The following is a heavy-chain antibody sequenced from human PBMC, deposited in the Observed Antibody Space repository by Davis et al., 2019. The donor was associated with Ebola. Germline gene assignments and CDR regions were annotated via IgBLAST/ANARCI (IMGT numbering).Heavy chain of an antibody. V-gene: IGHV4-30-4*01. CDR1: GGSFSSGDYF. Sequence: PSETLSLTCSVSGGSFSSGDYFWSWIRQPPGKGLEWIGYIYNSGSTYYNPSLKSGVTISVDTSKNQFSLRLSSVTAADTAVYYCARVRVTDSYYYGLDVWGQGTTVTVSS. CDR2: IYNSGST. J-gene: IGHJ6*02. CDR3: ARVRVTDSYYYGLDV. D-gene: IGHD2-21*02.